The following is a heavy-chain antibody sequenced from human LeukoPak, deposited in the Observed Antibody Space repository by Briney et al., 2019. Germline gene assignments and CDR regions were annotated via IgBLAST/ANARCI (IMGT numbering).Heavy chain of an antibody. CDR2: IYHSGST. D-gene: IGHD6-19*01. CDR3: ARDRGIAVAGSFRWFDP. Sequence: SETLSLSCTVSGYSISSGYYWGWIRQPPGKGLEWIGSIYHSGSTYYNPSLKSRVTISVDTSKNQFSLKLSSVTAADTAVYYCARDRGIAVAGSFRWFDPWGQGTLVTVSS. J-gene: IGHJ5*02. V-gene: IGHV4-38-2*02. CDR1: GYSISSGYY.